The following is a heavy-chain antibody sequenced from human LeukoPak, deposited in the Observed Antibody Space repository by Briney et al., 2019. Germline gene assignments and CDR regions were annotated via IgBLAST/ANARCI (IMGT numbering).Heavy chain of an antibody. CDR1: GYTFTGYY. CDR3: AISAAMVTCFDY. D-gene: IGHD5-18*01. J-gene: IGHJ4*02. Sequence: ASVKVSCKASGYTFTGYYMHWVRQAPGQGLEWMGWINPNSGGTNYAQKFQGRVTMTRDTSISTAYMELSSLRSEDTAVYYCAISAAMVTCFDYWGQGTLVTVSS. V-gene: IGHV1-2*02. CDR2: INPNSGGT.